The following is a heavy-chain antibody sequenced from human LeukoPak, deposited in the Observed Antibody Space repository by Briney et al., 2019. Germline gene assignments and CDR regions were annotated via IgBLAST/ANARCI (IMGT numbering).Heavy chain of an antibody. Sequence: PETLSLTCAVYGGSFSGYYWSWIRQPPGKGLEWIGEINHSGSTNYNPSLKSRVTISVDTSKNQFSLKLSSVTAADTAVYYCARRGYDSSGYSDYWGQGTLVTVSS. D-gene: IGHD3-22*01. V-gene: IGHV4-34*01. CDR3: ARRGYDSSGYSDY. CDR2: INHSGST. CDR1: GGSFSGYY. J-gene: IGHJ4*02.